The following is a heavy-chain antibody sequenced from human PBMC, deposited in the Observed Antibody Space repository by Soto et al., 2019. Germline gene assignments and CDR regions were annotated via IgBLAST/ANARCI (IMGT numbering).Heavy chain of an antibody. J-gene: IGHJ6*02. D-gene: IGHD6-19*01. CDR3: ARDDIPGRAVATYGMDV. CDR1: GFIFSNFG. V-gene: IGHV3-33*01. Sequence: QPGGSPRLSCAASGFIFSNFGMHWVRQAPGKGLEWVAVIWYDGSNEYYADSVKGRFTISKDNSKNTLYLQMNSLRAEDTAVYYCARDDIPGRAVATYGMDVWGQGTTVTVSS. CDR2: IWYDGSNE.